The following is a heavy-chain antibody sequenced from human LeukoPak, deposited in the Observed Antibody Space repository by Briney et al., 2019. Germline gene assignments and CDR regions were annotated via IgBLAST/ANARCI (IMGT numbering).Heavy chain of an antibody. CDR2: IWYDGSNK. CDR3: ARDYGFHFDY. D-gene: IGHD4-17*01. CDR1: RFTFSDSA. V-gene: IGHV3-33*08. J-gene: IGHJ4*02. Sequence: GGSLRLSCAASRFTFSDSAMHWVRQAPGKGLEWVAVIWYDGSNKFYADYVRGRFTISRDTSKNTLNLQMNSLRAEDTAVYYCARDYGFHFDYWGQGTLVTVSS.